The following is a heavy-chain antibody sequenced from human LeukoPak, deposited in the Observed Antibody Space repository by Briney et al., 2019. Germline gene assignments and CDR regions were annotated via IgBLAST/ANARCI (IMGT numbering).Heavy chain of an antibody. CDR1: GGSISSGGYY. J-gene: IGHJ1*01. CDR3: ARRDIVVVPAAIAYFQH. Sequence: PSQTLSLPCTVSGGSISSGGYYWSWIRQHPGKGLEWIGYIYYSGSTYYNPSLKSRVTISVDTSKNQFSLKLSSVTAADTAVYYCARRDIVVVPAAIAYFQHWGQGTLVTVSS. CDR2: IYYSGST. V-gene: IGHV4-31*03. D-gene: IGHD2-2*02.